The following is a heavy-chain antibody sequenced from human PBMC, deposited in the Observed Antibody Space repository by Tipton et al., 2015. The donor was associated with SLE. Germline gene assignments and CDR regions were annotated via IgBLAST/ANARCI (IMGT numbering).Heavy chain of an antibody. J-gene: IGHJ4*02. CDR3: AKSGDYYDSSGYFDY. CDR2: ITWNSGSI. CDR1: GFTFDDYA. D-gene: IGHD3-22*01. Sequence: SLRLSCAASGFTFDDYAMHWVRQAPGKGLEWVSGITWNSGSIDYADSVKGRFTISRDNAKNSLYLQMNSLRPEDTALYYCAKSGDYYDSSGYFDYWGQGTLVTVSS. V-gene: IGHV3-9*01.